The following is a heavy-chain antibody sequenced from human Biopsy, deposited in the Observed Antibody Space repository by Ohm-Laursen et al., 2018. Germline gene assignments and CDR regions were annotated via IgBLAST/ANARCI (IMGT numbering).Heavy chain of an antibody. V-gene: IGHV1-69*04. CDR1: GGTFSNSA. Sequence: SSVKVSCKVSGGTFSNSAISWVRQAPGQGLEWVGRIVPVLGHLNYAQRFQGRVSITADKSTSYVFMELSRLTSGDTAVYYCAADADGYYTEFDYWGPGTLVTVSS. CDR2: IVPVLGHL. D-gene: IGHD3-3*01. J-gene: IGHJ4*02. CDR3: AADADGYYTEFDY.